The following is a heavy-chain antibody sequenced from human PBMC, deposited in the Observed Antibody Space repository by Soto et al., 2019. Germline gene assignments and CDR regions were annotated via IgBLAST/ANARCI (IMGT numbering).Heavy chain of an antibody. CDR2: MNAKSGDT. J-gene: IGHJ6*02. V-gene: IGHV1-8*01. D-gene: IGHD3-16*01. CDR1: GYTFSDFD. Sequence: ASVKVSCKASGYTFSDFDINWLRQASGQGPEWMGWMNAKSGDTFFAQRFQGKFNMTWDTSLSTAYMEVGSLTSDDTAMYYCARGNPFNYAGFDVWGQGTTVTISS. CDR3: ARGNPFNYAGFDV.